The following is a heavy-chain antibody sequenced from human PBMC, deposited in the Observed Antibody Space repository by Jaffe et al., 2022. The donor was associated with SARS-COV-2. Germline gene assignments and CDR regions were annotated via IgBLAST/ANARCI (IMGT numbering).Heavy chain of an antibody. D-gene: IGHD1-26*01. CDR3: ARGWALIVGATGLDY. V-gene: IGHV3-48*03. CDR1: GFTFSSYE. J-gene: IGHJ4*02. Sequence: EVQLVESGGGLVQPGGSLRLSCAASGFTFSSYEMNWVRQAPGKGLEWVSYISSSGSTIYYADSVKGRFTISRDNAKNSLYLQMNSLRAEDTAVYYCARGWALIVGATGLDYWGQGTLVTVSS. CDR2: ISSSGSTI.